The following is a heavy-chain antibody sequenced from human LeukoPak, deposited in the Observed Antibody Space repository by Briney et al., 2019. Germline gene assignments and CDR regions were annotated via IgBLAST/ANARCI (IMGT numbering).Heavy chain of an antibody. V-gene: IGHV3-11*04. D-gene: IGHD2-15*01. CDR2: ITSSGRTI. Sequence: PGGSLRLSCAASGFIFSDYYMTWIRQAPGKGLEWVSYITSSGRTIYYADSVKGRFTISRDNAKNSLYLQMNSLRAEDTAVYYCARSPEGGYCSGGSCYYDAFDIWGQGTMVTVSS. J-gene: IGHJ3*02. CDR1: GFIFSDYY. CDR3: ARSPEGGYCSGGSCYYDAFDI.